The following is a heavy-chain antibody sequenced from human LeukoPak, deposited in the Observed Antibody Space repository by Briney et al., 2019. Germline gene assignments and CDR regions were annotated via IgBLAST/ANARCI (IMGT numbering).Heavy chain of an antibody. J-gene: IGHJ4*02. CDR2: ITSDGGTT. V-gene: IGHV3-64*02. Sequence: PGGSLRLSCVASGFTFSHYAMHWVRQAPGKGLDNVSSITSDGGTTYSADSVKGRFAISRDNSKNTLYLQMGSLRAEDMAVYYCARDLSGAGDYWGQGTLVTVSS. CDR1: GFTFSHYA. D-gene: IGHD2-15*01. CDR3: ARDLSGAGDY.